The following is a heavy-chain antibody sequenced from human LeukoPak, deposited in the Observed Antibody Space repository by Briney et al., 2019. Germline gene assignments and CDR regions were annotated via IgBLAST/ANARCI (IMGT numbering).Heavy chain of an antibody. CDR1: GSSISRGYY. D-gene: IGHD6-19*01. CDR3: ARLKGYSSGWYPSYYFDY. Sequence: SETLSLTCTVSGSSISRGYYWGWIRQPPGKGLEWIGSIYHSGSTYYNPSLKSRVSTSVDTSKNQFSLKLSSVTAADTAMYYCARLKGYSSGWYPSYYFDYWGQGTLVTVSS. CDR2: IYHSGST. V-gene: IGHV4-38-2*02. J-gene: IGHJ4*02.